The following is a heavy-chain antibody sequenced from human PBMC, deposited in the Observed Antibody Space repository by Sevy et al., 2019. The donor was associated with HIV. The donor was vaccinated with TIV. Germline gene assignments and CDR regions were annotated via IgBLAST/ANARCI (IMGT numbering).Heavy chain of an antibody. CDR1: GVSISGYF. V-gene: IGHV4-59*08. CDR2: IRHGGNT. D-gene: IGHD2-21*02. J-gene: IGHJ4*02. CDR3: ARHQVGGDYPLDY. Sequence: SETLSLTCTVSGVSISGYFWSWVRQFPGKGLEFIGYIRHGGNTYFNPSLEGRATLSIDTSTNHFSLRLVFVTAADTALYFCARHQVGGDYPLDYWGQGTLVTVSS.